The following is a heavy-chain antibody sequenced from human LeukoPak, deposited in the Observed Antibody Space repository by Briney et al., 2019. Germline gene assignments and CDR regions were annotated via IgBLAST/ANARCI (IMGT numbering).Heavy chain of an antibody. CDR1: GFTFGSYS. Sequence: GGSLRLSCAASGFTFGSYSMSWVRQAPGKGLQWVSVISGTSGTKYYADSVKGRFTISRDNSKNTLYLQTNSLRAEDTAVYYCARDSGYIVVVPAANDYWGQGILVTVSS. CDR2: ISGTSGTK. J-gene: IGHJ4*02. D-gene: IGHD2-2*01. V-gene: IGHV3-23*01. CDR3: ARDSGYIVVVPAANDY.